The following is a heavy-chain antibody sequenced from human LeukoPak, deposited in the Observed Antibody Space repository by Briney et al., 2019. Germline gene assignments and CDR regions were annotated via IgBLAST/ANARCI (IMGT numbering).Heavy chain of an antibody. CDR2: IIPIFGTA. D-gene: IGHD2-2*02. J-gene: IGHJ5*02. Sequence: SVKVSCKTSGYTFTGYYMHWVRQAPGQGLEWMGGIIPIFGTANYAQKFQGRVTITADESTSTAYMELSSLRSEDTAVYYCARGDIVVLPAGIPHNWFDPWGQGTLVTVSS. V-gene: IGHV1-69*13. CDR1: GYTFTGYY. CDR3: ARGDIVVLPAGIPHNWFDP.